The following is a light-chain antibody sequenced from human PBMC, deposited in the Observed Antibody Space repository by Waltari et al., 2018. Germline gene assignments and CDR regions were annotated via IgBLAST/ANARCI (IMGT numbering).Light chain of an antibody. CDR2: DAS. CDR3: QQYNNWPLT. J-gene: IGKJ1*01. Sequence: EIVMTQSPGTLSVSPGASDSLSCRSIQSVSSNLAWYQQKPGQAPRLLIYDASTRVTGIPARFSGSGSGTEFTLTISSLQSEDFAVYYCQQYNNWPLTFGQGTKVEIK. CDR1: QSVSSN. V-gene: IGKV3-15*01.